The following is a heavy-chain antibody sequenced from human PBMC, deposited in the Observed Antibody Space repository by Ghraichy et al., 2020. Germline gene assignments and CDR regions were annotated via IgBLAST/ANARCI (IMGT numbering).Heavy chain of an antibody. J-gene: IGHJ1*01. CDR1: GGSISSGGYY. Sequence: SETLSLTCTVSGGSISSGGYYWSWIRQHPGKGLEWIGYIYYSGTTYYNPSLKSRVTISLDTSKNHFSLQLSSLTAADTAVYYCARAGSSRGYFQHWGQGTLVTVSS. CDR3: ARAGSSRGYFQH. CDR2: IYYSGTT. D-gene: IGHD6-13*01. V-gene: IGHV4-31*03.